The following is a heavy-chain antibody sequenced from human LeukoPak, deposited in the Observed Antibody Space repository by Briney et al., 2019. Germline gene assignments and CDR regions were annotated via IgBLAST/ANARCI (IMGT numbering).Heavy chain of an antibody. V-gene: IGHV1-24*01. CDR3: ARDFGAKTGYSSGEFDY. Sequence: ASVKVSCKVSGYTLTELSMHWVRQAPGKGLEWMGGFDPEDGETIYAQKFQGRVTMTADTSTDTAYMELRSLRSDDTAVYYCARDFGAKTGYSSGEFDYWGQGTLVTVSS. D-gene: IGHD6-19*01. CDR1: GYTLTELS. CDR2: FDPEDGET. J-gene: IGHJ4*02.